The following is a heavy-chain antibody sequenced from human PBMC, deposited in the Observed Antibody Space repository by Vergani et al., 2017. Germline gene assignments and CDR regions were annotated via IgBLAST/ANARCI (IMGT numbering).Heavy chain of an antibody. CDR1: GGSISSSSYY. Sequence: QLQLQESGPGLVKPSETLSLTCTVSGGSISSSSYYWGWIRQPPGKGLEWIGSIYYSGSTYYNPSLKSRVTISVDTSKNQFSLKLSSVTAADTAVYYCARYNWNYRGSNWFDPWGQGTLVTVSS. V-gene: IGHV4-39*01. CDR3: ARYNWNYRGSNWFDP. J-gene: IGHJ5*02. CDR2: IYYSGST. D-gene: IGHD1-7*01.